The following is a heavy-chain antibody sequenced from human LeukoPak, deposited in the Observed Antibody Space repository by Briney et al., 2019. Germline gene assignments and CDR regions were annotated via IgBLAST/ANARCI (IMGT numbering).Heavy chain of an antibody. V-gene: IGHV3-30*04. J-gene: IGHJ4*02. CDR2: TSFDGSNR. D-gene: IGHD2-15*01. Sequence: GGSLRLSCAASGFTFSRYAMHWARQAPGKGLEWVAVTSFDGSNRYYADSVKGRFTISRDNSKNTLYLQMNSLRSEDTAVYYCAREDKEVFDYWGQGTLVTVSS. CDR3: AREDKEVFDY. CDR1: GFTFSRYA.